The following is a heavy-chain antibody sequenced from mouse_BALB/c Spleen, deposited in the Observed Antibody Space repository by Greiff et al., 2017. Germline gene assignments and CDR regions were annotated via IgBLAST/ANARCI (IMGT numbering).Heavy chain of an antibody. Sequence: QVQLKESGAELVKPGASVKLSCKASGYTFTSYYMYWVKQRPGQGLEWIGEINPSNGGTNFNEKFKSKATLTVDKSSSTAYMQLSSLTSEDSAVYYCTRSVSYYFDYWGQGTTLTVSS. V-gene: IGHV1S81*02. J-gene: IGHJ2*01. CDR1: GYTFTSYY. CDR3: TRSVSYYFDY. CDR2: INPSNGGT.